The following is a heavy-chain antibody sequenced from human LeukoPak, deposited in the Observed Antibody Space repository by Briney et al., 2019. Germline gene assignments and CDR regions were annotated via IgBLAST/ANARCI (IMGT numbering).Heavy chain of an antibody. D-gene: IGHD1-7*01. CDR1: GGTFSSYA. CDR2: IIPIFGTA. J-gene: IGHJ4*02. CDR3: ARDLSSGTPNPYYFDY. Sequence: GASVKVSCKASGGTFSSYAISWVRQAPGQGLEWMGGIIPIFGTANYAQKFQGRVTMTRDTSISTAYMELSRLRSDDTAVYYCARDLSSGTPNPYYFDYWGQGTLVTVSS. V-gene: IGHV1-69*05.